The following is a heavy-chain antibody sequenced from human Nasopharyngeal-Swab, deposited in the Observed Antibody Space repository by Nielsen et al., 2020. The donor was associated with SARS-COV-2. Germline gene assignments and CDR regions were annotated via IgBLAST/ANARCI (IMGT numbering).Heavy chain of an antibody. J-gene: IGHJ6*03. Sequence: WIRQPPGKGLEWIGYIYYSGSTYYNPSLKSRVTISVDTSKNQFSLKLSSVTAADTAVYYCARDGYDFWSGYLRGTGRYYYYYYMDVWGKGTTGTVSS. V-gene: IGHV4-30-4*01. CDR2: IYYSGST. D-gene: IGHD3-3*01. CDR3: ARDGYDFWSGYLRGTGRYYYYYYMDV.